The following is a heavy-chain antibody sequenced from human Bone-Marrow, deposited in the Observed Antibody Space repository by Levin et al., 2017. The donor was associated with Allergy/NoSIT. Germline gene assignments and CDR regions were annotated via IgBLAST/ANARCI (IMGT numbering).Heavy chain of an antibody. V-gene: IGHV1-24*01. Sequence: ASVKVSCKVSGFRLISLSMHWVRQAPGKGLEWMGGFDPEDGEKVFAQKFQGRLTMAADTSTDTAFMELSTLRSEDTAVYYCATDSMGPTTPCDYWGQGTLVTVSS. CDR1: GFRLISLS. CDR2: FDPEDGEK. J-gene: IGHJ4*02. D-gene: IGHD1-26*01. CDR3: ATDSMGPTTPCDY.